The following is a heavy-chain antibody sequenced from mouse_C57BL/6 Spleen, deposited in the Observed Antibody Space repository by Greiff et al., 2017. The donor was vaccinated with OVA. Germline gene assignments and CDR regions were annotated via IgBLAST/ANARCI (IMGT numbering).Heavy chain of an antibody. V-gene: IGHV5-4*01. J-gene: IGHJ4*01. CDR3: ARDGGYEDYYAMDY. D-gene: IGHD2-2*01. Sequence: DVKLVESGGGLVKPGGSLKLSCAASGFTFSSYAMSWVRQTPEKRLEWVATISDGGSYTYYPDNVKGRFTISRDNAKNNLYLQMSHLKSEDTAMYYCARDGGYEDYYAMDYWGQGTSVTVSS. CDR1: GFTFSSYA. CDR2: ISDGGSYT.